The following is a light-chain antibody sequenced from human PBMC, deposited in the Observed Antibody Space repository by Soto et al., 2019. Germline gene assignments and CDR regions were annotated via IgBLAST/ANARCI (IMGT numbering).Light chain of an antibody. CDR3: QQYNSYWT. CDR1: QSISSW. J-gene: IGKJ1*01. CDR2: DAS. Sequence: DSQMTRSPSTLSASLRDRVTITCRASQSISSWLAWYQQKPGKAPKLLIYDASSLESGVPSRFSGSGSGTESTLTISSLQPDDFATYYCQQYNSYWTFGQGTKVDIK. V-gene: IGKV1-5*01.